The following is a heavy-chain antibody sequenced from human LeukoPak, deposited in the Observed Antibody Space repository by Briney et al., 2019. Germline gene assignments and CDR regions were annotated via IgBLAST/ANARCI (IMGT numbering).Heavy chain of an antibody. Sequence: GESLKISCKGSGYSFASYWIGWVRQVPGKGLEWMGIIYPGDSVTRYSPSFQGQVNISADKSISTAYLQWSSLKASDTAMYYCARSRSSFPYYYCMDVWGEGTMVTVSS. CDR3: ARSRSSFPYYYCMDV. J-gene: IGHJ6*03. CDR2: IYPGDSVT. CDR1: GYSFASYW. V-gene: IGHV5-51*01.